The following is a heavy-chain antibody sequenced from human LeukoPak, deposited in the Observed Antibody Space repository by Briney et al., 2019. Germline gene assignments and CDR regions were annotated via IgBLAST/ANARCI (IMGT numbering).Heavy chain of an antibody. CDR2: INHSGST. CDR3: ARTEYSSSSGLLFFDY. Sequence: SSETLSLTCAVYGGSFSGYYWSWIRQPPGKGLEWIGEINHSGSTNYNPSLKSRVTISVDTSKNQFSLKLSSVTAADTSVDYCARTEYSSSSGLLFFDYWGQGTLVTVSS. J-gene: IGHJ4*02. D-gene: IGHD6-6*01. CDR1: GGSFSGYY. V-gene: IGHV4-34*01.